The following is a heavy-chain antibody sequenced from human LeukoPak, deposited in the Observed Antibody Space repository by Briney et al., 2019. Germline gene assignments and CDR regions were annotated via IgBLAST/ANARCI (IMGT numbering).Heavy chain of an antibody. D-gene: IGHD2-2*01. CDR2: IRYDGSTK. J-gene: IGHJ4*02. CDR1: GFTFSRSG. Sequence: GGSLRLSCTASGFTFSRSGMHWVRQAPGRGLEWVAFIRYDGSTKYYAESVKGRFTISRDKSKNTLYLQMNSLRPEDTAVYYCAQDPSTVPAAIEYWGQGTLVTVSS. CDR3: AQDPSTVPAAIEY. V-gene: IGHV3-30*02.